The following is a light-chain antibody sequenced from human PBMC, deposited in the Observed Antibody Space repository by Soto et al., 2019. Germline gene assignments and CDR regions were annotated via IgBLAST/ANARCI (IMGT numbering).Light chain of an antibody. CDR3: QQSFSSPFT. CDR1: QSIRSH. V-gene: IGKV1-39*01. Sequence: DIQMTQSPSSLSASVGDRVSITCRASQSIRSHLNWFQHKPGKAPKVLIYGASSLQGGVPSRFSGSGSGTDFTLTIKSLQPEDFATDDCQQSFSSPFTFGPGTKVDVK. J-gene: IGKJ3*01. CDR2: GAS.